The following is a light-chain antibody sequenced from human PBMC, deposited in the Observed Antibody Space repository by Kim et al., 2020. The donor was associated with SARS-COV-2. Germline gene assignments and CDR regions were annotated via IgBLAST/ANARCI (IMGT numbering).Light chain of an antibody. CDR3: QQSYSTPRT. V-gene: IGKV1-39*01. CDR2: GAS. J-gene: IGKJ3*01. CDR1: QSIDAY. Sequence: ASVGDRVTITCRASQSIDAYLNWYQQKPGKAPNLLIYGASTLQSGVPSRFSGSGSGTDFTLTISSLQYEDFATYYCQQSYSTPRTFCPVTKVDIK.